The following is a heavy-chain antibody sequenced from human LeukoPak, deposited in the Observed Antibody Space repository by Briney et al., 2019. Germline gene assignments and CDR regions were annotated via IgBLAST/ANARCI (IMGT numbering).Heavy chain of an antibody. CDR3: AREKGIAVAGTLSDWFDP. CDR2: IYNSGST. D-gene: IGHD6-19*01. V-gene: IGHV4-4*07. CDR1: GGSISSYY. Sequence: PSETLSLTCTVSGGSISSYYWSWLRQPAGKGLEWVGRIYNSGSTNYNTSLKSRVTMSVDTSKNQFSLKLSSVTAADTAVYYCAREKGIAVAGTLSDWFDPWGQGTLVTVSS. J-gene: IGHJ5*02.